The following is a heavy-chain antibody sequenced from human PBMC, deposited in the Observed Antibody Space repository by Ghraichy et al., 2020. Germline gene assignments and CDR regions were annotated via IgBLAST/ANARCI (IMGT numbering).Heavy chain of an antibody. J-gene: IGHJ5*02. D-gene: IGHD3-22*01. Sequence: LSLTCAASGFTFSSYWMSWVRQAPGKGLEWVANIKQDGSEKYYVDSVKGRFTISRDNAKNSLYLQMNSLRAEDTAVYYCARESKAGYYYPWGQGTLVTVSS. V-gene: IGHV3-7*01. CDR1: GFTFSSYW. CDR3: ARESKAGYYYP. CDR2: IKQDGSEK.